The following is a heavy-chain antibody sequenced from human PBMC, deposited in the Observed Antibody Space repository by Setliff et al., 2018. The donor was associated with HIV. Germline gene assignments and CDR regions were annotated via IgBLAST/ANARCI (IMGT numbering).Heavy chain of an antibody. V-gene: IGHV1-69*10. Sequence: SVKVSCKASGGTSSTHAMNWVRQAPGQGLEWMGQIISILDITNYAQKFQGRVTFTADESTSTMYMELSSLTSDDTAVYYCATYHYYDATAYYVDLYYFDYWGQGTLVTVSS. CDR3: ATYHYYDATAYYVDLYYFDY. CDR1: GGTSSTHA. CDR2: IISILDIT. D-gene: IGHD3-22*01. J-gene: IGHJ4*02.